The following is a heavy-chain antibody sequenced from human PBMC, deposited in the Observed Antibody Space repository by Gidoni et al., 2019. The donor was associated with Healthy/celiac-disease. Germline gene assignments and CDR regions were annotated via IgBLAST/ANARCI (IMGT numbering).Heavy chain of an antibody. CDR2: ISGSGGST. CDR3: AKDRPYWVRGVIFDAFDI. D-gene: IGHD3-10*01. Sequence: EVQLLESGGGLVQPGGSLRLSCAASGFTFSSYAMSWVRQATGKGLEWVSAISGSGGSTYYADSVKGRFTISRDNSKNTLYLQMNSLRAEDTAVYYCAKDRPYWVRGVIFDAFDIWGQGTMVTVSS. CDR1: GFTFSSYA. V-gene: IGHV3-23*01. J-gene: IGHJ3*02.